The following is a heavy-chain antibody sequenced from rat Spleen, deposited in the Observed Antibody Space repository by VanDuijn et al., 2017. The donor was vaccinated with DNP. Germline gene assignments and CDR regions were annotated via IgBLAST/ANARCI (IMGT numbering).Heavy chain of an antibody. J-gene: IGHJ2*01. CDR3: TRVGLPGFAFDY. D-gene: IGHD1-4*01. CDR1: GFTFTSFP. CDR2: ISPRGDNT. V-gene: IGHV5-46*01. Sequence: EVQLVESGGGLVQPGRSMNLSCAASGFTFTSFPMAWVRQAPTRDLEWVATISPRGDNTFYRDAVKGRFTVSRDNAKSTLFLQMISLRSEETATYFCTRVGLPGFAFDYWGLGVMVTVSP.